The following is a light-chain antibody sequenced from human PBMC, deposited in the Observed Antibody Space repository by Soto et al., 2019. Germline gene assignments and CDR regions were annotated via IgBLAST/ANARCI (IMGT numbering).Light chain of an antibody. CDR2: WAS. Sequence: DIVMTKSTDSLAVSLGERATINCKSGQSVLYSSNNKNFLAWYQQKPGQPPKLFLNWASTRESGVPDRFIGGGSGTEFTLTISSLHAEDVAVYYCQQFFHAPTFGQGTKVDIK. CDR3: QQFFHAPT. J-gene: IGKJ1*01. CDR1: QSVLYSSNNKNF. V-gene: IGKV4-1*01.